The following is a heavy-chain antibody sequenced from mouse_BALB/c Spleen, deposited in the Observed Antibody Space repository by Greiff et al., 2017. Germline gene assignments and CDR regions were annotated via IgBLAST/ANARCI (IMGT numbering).Heavy chain of an antibody. CDR1: GYTFTSYW. CDR2: IFPGTGTT. Sequence: QVQLKESGAELVKPGASVKLSCKTSGYTFTSYWIQWVKQRPGQGLGWIGEIFPGTGTTYYNEKFKGKATLTIDTSSSTAYMQLSSLTSEDSAVYFCARRDAYWGQGTLVTVSA. CDR3: ARRDAY. V-gene: IGHV1S132*01. D-gene: IGHD3-3*01. J-gene: IGHJ3*01.